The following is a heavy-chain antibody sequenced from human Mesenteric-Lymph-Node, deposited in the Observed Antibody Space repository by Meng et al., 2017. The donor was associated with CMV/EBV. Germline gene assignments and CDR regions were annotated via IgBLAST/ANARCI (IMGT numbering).Heavy chain of an antibody. J-gene: IGHJ4*02. CDR3: ARLKYYYDSSGYYYFDY. D-gene: IGHD3-22*01. CDR1: GGSISSGGYY. Sequence: SETLSLTCTVSGGSISSGGYYWRWIRQHPGKGLEWIGSIYHSGSTYYNPSLKSRVTISVDTSKNQFSLKLSSATAADTAVYYCARLKYYYDSSGYYYFDYWGQGTLVTVSS. CDR2: IYHSGST. V-gene: IGHV4-39*07.